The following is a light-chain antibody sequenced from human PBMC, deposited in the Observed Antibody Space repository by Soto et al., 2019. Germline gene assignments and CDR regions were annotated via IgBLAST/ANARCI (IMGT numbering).Light chain of an antibody. CDR1: QSISNW. V-gene: IGKV1-5*01. Sequence: DLQMTQSPSTLSASVGDRVTITCRASQSISNWLAWYQQKPGKAPKLLIYDASSLESGVPSRFSGSGSGTEFTLTISSLQPDDFATYYCQQYNSFPITFGQGTRLEIK. CDR2: DAS. CDR3: QQYNSFPIT. J-gene: IGKJ5*01.